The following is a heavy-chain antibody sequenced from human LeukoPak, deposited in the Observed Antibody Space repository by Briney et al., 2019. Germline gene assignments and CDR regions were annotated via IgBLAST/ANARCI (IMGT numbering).Heavy chain of an antibody. J-gene: IGHJ4*02. Sequence: GGSLRLSCAAPRFTFSSYWMSWVRQAPGKGLEWVANIKQDGSEKYYVDSVKGRFTISRDNAKNSLYLQMNSLRAEDTAVYYCARERGVAVAGIFDYWGQGTLVTVSS. D-gene: IGHD6-19*01. CDR3: ARERGVAVAGIFDY. V-gene: IGHV3-7*01. CDR2: IKQDGSEK. CDR1: RFTFSSYW.